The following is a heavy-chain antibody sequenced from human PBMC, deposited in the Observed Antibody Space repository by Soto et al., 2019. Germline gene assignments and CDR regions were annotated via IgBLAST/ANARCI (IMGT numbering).Heavy chain of an antibody. Sequence: GWSLRLSCAASGFKFSKYAMSWVRQAPGKGLEWVSLISATGGGTYYADSVKGRFTISRDNSHNTLYLQVHSLTAEDTAVSYCAKDRRAGGNSAFYFDFWGQGAQVTVSS. CDR3: AKDRRAGGNSAFYFDF. D-gene: IGHD3-16*01. CDR1: GFKFSKYA. V-gene: IGHV3-23*01. CDR2: ISATGGGT. J-gene: IGHJ4*02.